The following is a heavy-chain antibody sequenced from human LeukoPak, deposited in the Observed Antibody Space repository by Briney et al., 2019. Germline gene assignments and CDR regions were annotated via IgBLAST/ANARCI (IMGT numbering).Heavy chain of an antibody. Sequence: SQTLSLTCAISGDSVSSNSAAWNWIRQSPSRGLEWLGRTYFRSQWSNDYAVSVKSRITINPDTSKNQFSLQLNSVTPDDTAVYYCAREVASSYAFDIWGQGTMVTVSS. V-gene: IGHV6-1*01. CDR2: TYFRSQWSN. CDR1: GDSVSSNSAA. CDR3: AREVASSYAFDI. J-gene: IGHJ3*02.